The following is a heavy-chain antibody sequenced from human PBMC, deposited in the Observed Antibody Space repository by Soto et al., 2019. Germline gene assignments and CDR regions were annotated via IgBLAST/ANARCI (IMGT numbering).Heavy chain of an antibody. V-gene: IGHV4-34*01. CDR2: INHSGST. CDR1: GGSFSGYY. CDR3: ARGGSRWFGALRSARNYYYYGMDV. J-gene: IGHJ6*02. Sequence: SETLSLTCAVYGGSFSGYYWSWIRQPPGKGLEWIGEINHSGSTNYNPSLKSRVTISVDTSKNQFSLKLSSVTAADTAVYYCARGGSRWFGALRSARNYYYYGMDVWGQGTTVTVSS. D-gene: IGHD3-10*01.